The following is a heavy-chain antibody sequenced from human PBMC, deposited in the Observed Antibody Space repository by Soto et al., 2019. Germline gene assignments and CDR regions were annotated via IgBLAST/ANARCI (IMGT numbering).Heavy chain of an antibody. CDR1: GYTFTVYY. Sequence: ASVKVSCKASGYTFTVYYMHWVRQAPGQGLEWMGWINPKSGGTMYPQKFQGRVTMTWDTSISTAYMVLTRLRSDDTAVYYCARDLAKGGGSAGFDYWGQGTLVTVSS. CDR3: ARDLAKGGGSAGFDY. J-gene: IGHJ4*02. V-gene: IGHV1-2*02. CDR2: INPKSGGT. D-gene: IGHD1-26*01.